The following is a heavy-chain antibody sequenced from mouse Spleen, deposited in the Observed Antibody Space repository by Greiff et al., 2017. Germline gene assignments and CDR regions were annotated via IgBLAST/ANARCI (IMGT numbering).Heavy chain of an antibody. CDR1: GYTFTSYW. CDR3: ARRDYDYDEGGAWFAY. CDR2: IHPNSGST. V-gene: IGHV1-64*01. J-gene: IGHJ3*01. D-gene: IGHD2-4*01. Sequence: QVQLQQPGAELVKPGASVKLSCKASGYTFTSYWMHWVKQRPGQGLEWIGMIHPNSGSTNYNEKFKSKATLTVDKSSSTAYMQLSSLTSEDSAVYYCARRDYDYDEGGAWFAYWGQGTLVTVSA.